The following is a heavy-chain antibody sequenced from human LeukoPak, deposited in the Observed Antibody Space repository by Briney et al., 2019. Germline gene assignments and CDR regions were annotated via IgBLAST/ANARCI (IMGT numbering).Heavy chain of an antibody. V-gene: IGHV3-30*02. CDR3: AKDGVSSSVWAFDI. CDR1: GFTFSSYW. CDR2: IRNDGSTK. J-gene: IGHJ3*02. Sequence: GGSLRLSCAPSGFTFSSYWMHWVRQAPGKGLEWVAFIRNDGSTKYYVDSVKGRFVISRDNSRNTLYLCMNSLRAEDSAVYYCAKDGVSSSVWAFDIWGQGTMVTVSS. D-gene: IGHD3-10*01.